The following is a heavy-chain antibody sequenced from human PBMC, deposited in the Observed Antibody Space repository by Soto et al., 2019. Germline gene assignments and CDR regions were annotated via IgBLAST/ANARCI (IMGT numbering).Heavy chain of an antibody. CDR3: VKDRDSNSWPSRDV. D-gene: IGHD3-22*01. CDR1: GYTFTRNG. V-gene: IGHV1-18*01. Sequence: ASVKVSCKASGYTFTRNGISWVRQAPGQGLEWMGWISPKSGSIKYAEKFQGRVIMTTDTSTSTAYMELRSLRSDDTAVYYCVKDRDSNSWPSRDVWGPGTTVTVSS. J-gene: IGHJ6*02. CDR2: ISPKSGSI.